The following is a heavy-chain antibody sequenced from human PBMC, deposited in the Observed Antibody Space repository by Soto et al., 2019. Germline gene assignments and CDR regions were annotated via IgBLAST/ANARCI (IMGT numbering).Heavy chain of an antibody. J-gene: IGHJ6*03. Sequence: PGGSLRLSCAASGFTFSGSAMHWVRQASGKGLEWVGRIRSKANSYATAYAASVKGRFTISRDDSKNTTFLQMNSLKTEDTAVYYCTRGGGSSASYYYYLDVWGKGTMVTVSS. D-gene: IGHD3-16*01. CDR3: TRGGGSSASYYYYLDV. CDR1: GFTFSGSA. V-gene: IGHV3-73*01. CDR2: IRSKANSYAT.